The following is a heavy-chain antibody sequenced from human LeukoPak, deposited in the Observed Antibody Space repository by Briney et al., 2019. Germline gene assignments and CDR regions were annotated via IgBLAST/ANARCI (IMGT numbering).Heavy chain of an antibody. CDR1: GYTFTGYY. V-gene: IGHV1-2*02. CDR2: INPNSGGT. Sequence: ASVKVSCTASGYTFTGYYMHWVRRAPGQGLEWMGWINPNSGGTNYAQKFQGRVTMTRNTSISTAYMELSSLRSEDTAVYYCARGPIAAHLGYWGQGTLVTVSS. J-gene: IGHJ4*02. D-gene: IGHD6-6*01. CDR3: ARGPIAAHLGY.